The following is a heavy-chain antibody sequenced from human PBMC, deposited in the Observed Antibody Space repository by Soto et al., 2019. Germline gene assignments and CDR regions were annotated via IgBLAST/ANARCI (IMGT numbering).Heavy chain of an antibody. Sequence: QAGGSLRLSCAASGFTFSSYAMSWVRQAPGKGLEWVSAISGSGGSTYYADSVKGRFTISRDNSKNTLYLQMNSLRAEDTAVYYCAKGPTATYYFDYWGQGTLVTVSS. CDR3: AKGPTATYYFDY. V-gene: IGHV3-23*01. CDR1: GFTFSSYA. CDR2: ISGSGGST. J-gene: IGHJ4*02. D-gene: IGHD4-17*01.